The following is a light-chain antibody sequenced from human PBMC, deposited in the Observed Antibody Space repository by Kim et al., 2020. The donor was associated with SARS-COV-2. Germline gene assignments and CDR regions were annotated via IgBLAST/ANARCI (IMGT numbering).Light chain of an antibody. V-gene: IGKV3-20*01. Sequence: EIVMTQSPGTLSLSPGERATLSCRATQRVSSDYLAWYQQKPGQAPRLLIYGGIHRANGIPDRFSGSGSGTDFTLTISRLEPEDFAVYHCKQYESSPITFGQGTRLEIK. CDR3: KQYESSPIT. J-gene: IGKJ5*01. CDR2: GGI. CDR1: QRVSSDY.